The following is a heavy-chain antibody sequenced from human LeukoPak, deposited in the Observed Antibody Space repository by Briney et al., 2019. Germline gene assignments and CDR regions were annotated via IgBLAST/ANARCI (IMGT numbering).Heavy chain of an antibody. CDR1: GFTFSSYS. D-gene: IGHD3-16*01. J-gene: IGHJ6*02. CDR2: ISSSSSTI. V-gene: IGHV3-48*04. Sequence: AGGSLRLSCAASGFTFSSYSMNWVRQAPGKGLEWVSYISSSSSTIYYADSVKGRFTISRDNAKNSLYLQMNSLRAEDTAVYYCAREEGGWSRMDVWGQGTTVTVS. CDR3: AREEGGWSRMDV.